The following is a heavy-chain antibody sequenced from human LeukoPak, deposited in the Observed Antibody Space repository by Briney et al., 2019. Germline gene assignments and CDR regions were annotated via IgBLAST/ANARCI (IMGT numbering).Heavy chain of an antibody. CDR3: ARGGFNDGIDY. V-gene: IGHV4-4*07. J-gene: IGHJ4*02. CDR1: GVSVSSYY. Sequence: SETLSLTCSFSGVSVSSYYWSWIRQPAGKGLEWIGRIYTSGSTNYNPSLKSRVTMSVDTSKNQFSLKLRSVTAADTAVYYCARGGFNDGIDYWGQGTLVTVSS. CDR2: IYTSGST. D-gene: IGHD3-10*01.